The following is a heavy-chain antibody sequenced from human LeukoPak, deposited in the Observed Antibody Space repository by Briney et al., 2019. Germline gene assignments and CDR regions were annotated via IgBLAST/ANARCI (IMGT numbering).Heavy chain of an antibody. D-gene: IGHD6-19*01. J-gene: IGHJ3*02. CDR3: AKISAVAASPGAFDI. CDR1: GFIFSNYA. Sequence: GKSLRLSCAASGFIFSNYAMHWVRQAPGKGLEWVAAVSYDGSAKLYADSVKGRFTISRDNSRNTLSLQMSSLRDEDTAIYYCAKISAVAASPGAFDIWGQGTMVTVS. V-gene: IGHV3-30-3*01. CDR2: VSYDGSAK.